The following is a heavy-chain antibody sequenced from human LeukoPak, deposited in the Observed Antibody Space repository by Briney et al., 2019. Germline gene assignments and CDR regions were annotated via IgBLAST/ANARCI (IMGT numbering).Heavy chain of an antibody. CDR1: GFTFSSYG. V-gene: IGHV3-33*06. D-gene: IGHD3-22*01. Sequence: PGRSLRLSCAASGFTFSSYGMHWVRQAPGKGLEWVAVIWYDGSNKYYADSVKGRFTIPRDNSKNTLYLQMNSLRAEDTAMYYCAKFRYYYDSSGSGIDYWGQGTLVTVSS. CDR3: AKFRYYYDSSGSGIDY. CDR2: IWYDGSNK. J-gene: IGHJ4*02.